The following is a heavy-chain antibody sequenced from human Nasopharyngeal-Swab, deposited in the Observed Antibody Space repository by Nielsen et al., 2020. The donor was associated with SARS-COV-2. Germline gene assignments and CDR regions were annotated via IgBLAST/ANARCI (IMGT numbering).Heavy chain of an antibody. CDR1: GFTFSSYA. CDR3: ARERCSGGSCYLYYYYGMDV. D-gene: IGHD2-15*01. V-gene: IGHV3-23*01. J-gene: IGHJ6*02. Sequence: GGSLRLSCAASGFTFSSYAMSWVRQAPGKGLEWVSAISGSGGSTYYADSVKGRFTISRDNAKNSLFLQMNSLRAEDTAVYYCARERCSGGSCYLYYYYGMDVWGQGTSVTVSS. CDR2: ISGSGGST.